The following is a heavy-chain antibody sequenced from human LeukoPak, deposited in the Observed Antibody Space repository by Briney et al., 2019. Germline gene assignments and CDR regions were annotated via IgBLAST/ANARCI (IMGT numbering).Heavy chain of an antibody. CDR2: IYYSGST. V-gene: IGHV4-59*08. CDR3: VAMTNDAFDI. D-gene: IGHD2-2*01. J-gene: IGHJ3*02. CDR1: GGSISSYY. Sequence: PSETLSLTCTVSGGSISSYYWSWIRQPPGKGLEWIGHIYYSGSTNYNPSLKSRVTISVDTSKNQFSLKLSSVTAADTAVYYCVAMTNDAFDIWGQGTMVAVSS.